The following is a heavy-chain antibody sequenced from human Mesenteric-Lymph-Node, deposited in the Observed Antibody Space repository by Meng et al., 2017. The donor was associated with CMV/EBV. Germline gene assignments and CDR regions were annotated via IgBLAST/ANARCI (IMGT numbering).Heavy chain of an antibody. CDR1: GFIFSSYS. Sequence: GESLKISCVASGFIFSSYSMNWVRQAPGKGLEWVSSISSSSSHIYYAESVKGRFTISRDSSKNTVWLQMNSLRAEDTALYYCARDGPYCGGDCYSDAFEIWGQGTMVTVSS. D-gene: IGHD2-21*01. CDR2: ISSSSSHI. J-gene: IGHJ3*02. CDR3: ARDGPYCGGDCYSDAFEI. V-gene: IGHV3-21*01.